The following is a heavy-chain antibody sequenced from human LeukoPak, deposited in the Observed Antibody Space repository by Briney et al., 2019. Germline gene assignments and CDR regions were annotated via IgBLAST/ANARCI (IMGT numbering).Heavy chain of an antibody. D-gene: IGHD3-10*01. CDR2: IYSGGST. CDR3: ARGYGSGSYYNEYFQH. CDR1: GFTVSSNY. V-gene: IGHV3-66*01. Sequence: PGGSLRLSCAASGFTVSSNYMSWVRQAPGKGLEWVSVIYSGGSTYYADSVKGRFTISGDNSKNTLYLQMNSLRAEDTAVYYCARGYGSGSYYNEYFQHWGQGTLVTVSS. J-gene: IGHJ1*01.